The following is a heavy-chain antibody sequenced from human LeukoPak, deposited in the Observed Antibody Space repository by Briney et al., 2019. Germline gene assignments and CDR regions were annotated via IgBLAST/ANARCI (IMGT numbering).Heavy chain of an antibody. CDR2: IRYDGSHK. CDR1: GVILCILL. V-gene: IGHV3-30*02. D-gene: IGHD5-12*01. J-gene: IGHJ4*02. CDR3: ASQGSGYDSPIDH. Sequence: GGSLRLSCSPSGVILCILLMHDAPHAPERALVDWAFIRYDGSHKYYADPVTSRFTISRDNAKITLYLQINSRRGEDSDLYCCASQGSGYDSPIDHWGEGCLVTV.